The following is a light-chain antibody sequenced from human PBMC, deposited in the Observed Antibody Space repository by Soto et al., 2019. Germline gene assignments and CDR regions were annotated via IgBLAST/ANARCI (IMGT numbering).Light chain of an antibody. CDR3: SSYTTSSTRV. V-gene: IGLV2-14*01. CDR2: EVS. Sequence: QSAPTQPASVSGSPGQSIAISCTRSSSDVGIYNYVSWYQQHPGKVPKLIIYEVSNRPSGVSNRFSGSKSGNTASLTISGLQAEDEADYYCSSYTTSSTRVFGTGTKVTVL. CDR1: SSDVGIYNY. J-gene: IGLJ1*01.